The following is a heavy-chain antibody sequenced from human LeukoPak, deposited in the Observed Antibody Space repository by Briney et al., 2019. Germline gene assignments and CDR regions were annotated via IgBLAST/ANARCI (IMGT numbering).Heavy chain of an antibody. CDR2: IFPADSDT. J-gene: IGHJ5*02. D-gene: IGHD2-15*01. CDR3: ARLSGGSP. V-gene: IGHV5-51*01. Sequence: GESLKISCQASGYSFPSSWIGWVRQMPGKGLEWMGTIFPADSDTRYSPSFQGQVTISVDKSNNTAYLQWSSLKASDTAIYYCARLSGGSPWGQGTLVTVSS. CDR1: GYSFPSSW.